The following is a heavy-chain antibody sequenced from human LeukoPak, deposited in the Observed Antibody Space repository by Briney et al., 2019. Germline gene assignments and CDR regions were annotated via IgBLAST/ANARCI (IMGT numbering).Heavy chain of an antibody. CDR3: ALMVVVPAASSDWFDP. CDR2: IIPIFGTA. J-gene: IGHJ5*02. D-gene: IGHD2-2*01. V-gene: IGHV1-69*05. Sequence: GASVKVSCKASGGTFSSYAISWVRQAPGQGLEWMGGIIPIFGTANYAQKFQGRVTMTRDTSISTAYMELSRLRSDDTAVYYCALMVVVPAASSDWFDPWGQGTLVTVSS. CDR1: GGTFSSYA.